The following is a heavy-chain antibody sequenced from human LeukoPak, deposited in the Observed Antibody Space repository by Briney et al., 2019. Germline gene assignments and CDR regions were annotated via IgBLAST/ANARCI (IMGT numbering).Heavy chain of an antibody. CDR2: IYYSGST. D-gene: IGHD5-18*01. Sequence: SETLSLTCTVSGGSISSYYWSWIRQPPGKGLEWIGYIYYSGSTNYNPSLKSRVTISVDTSKNQFSLKLSSVTAADTAVYYCARGPSIQLWSDPYYYYGMDVWGQGTTVTVSS. CDR1: GGSISSYY. J-gene: IGHJ6*02. CDR3: ARGPSIQLWSDPYYYYGMDV. V-gene: IGHV4-59*01.